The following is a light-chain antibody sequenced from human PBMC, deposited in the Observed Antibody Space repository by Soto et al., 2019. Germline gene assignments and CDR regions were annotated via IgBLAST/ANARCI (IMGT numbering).Light chain of an antibody. V-gene: IGKV1-9*01. CDR1: QGISSY. Sequence: IQLTQSPSSLSASVGDRVTITCRASQGISSYLGWYQQKPGKAPNLLIYAASTLQSGVPSRFSGSGSGTDFTLTISRLEPEDSAVYYCQQYATSRRTFGQGTKVDIK. CDR3: QQYATSRRT. CDR2: AAS. J-gene: IGKJ1*01.